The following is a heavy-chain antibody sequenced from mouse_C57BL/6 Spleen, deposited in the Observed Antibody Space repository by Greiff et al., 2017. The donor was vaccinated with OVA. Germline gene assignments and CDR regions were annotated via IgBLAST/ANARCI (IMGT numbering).Heavy chain of an antibody. V-gene: IGHV1-22*01. D-gene: IGHD1-1*01. CDR3: ARSYDGGSSFAY. J-gene: IGHJ3*01. Sequence: VQLKESGPELVKPGASVKMSCKASGYTFTDYNMHWVKQSPGKSLEWIGYINPNNGGTSYNQKFKGKATLTVNKSSSTAYMELRSLTSEDSAVYYCARSYDGGSSFAYWGQGTLVTVSA. CDR2: INPNNGGT. CDR1: GYTFTDYN.